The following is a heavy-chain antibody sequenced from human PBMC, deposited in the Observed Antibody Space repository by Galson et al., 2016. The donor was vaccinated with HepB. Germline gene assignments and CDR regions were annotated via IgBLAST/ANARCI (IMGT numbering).Heavy chain of an antibody. CDR1: GFTFDNYA. V-gene: IGHV3-9*01. D-gene: IGHD3-22*01. CDR2: ISSTSGSV. J-gene: IGHJ4*02. CDR3: AKSWRDSSGHDFYYDY. Sequence: SLRLSCAASGFTFDNYAMHWVRQAPGKGLEWVSGISSTSGSVAYADSVKGRFTISRDNSKNSLFLQMNSLRPEDKALYYCAKSWRDSSGHDFYYDYWGQGTLVTVAS.